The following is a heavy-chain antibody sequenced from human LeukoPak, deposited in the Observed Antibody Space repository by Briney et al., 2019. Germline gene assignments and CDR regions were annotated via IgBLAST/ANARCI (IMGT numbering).Heavy chain of an antibody. V-gene: IGHV3-7*01. D-gene: IGHD3-9*01. J-gene: IGHJ4*02. CDR2: IKQDGSEK. Sequence: PGGSLRLSCAASGFTFSSYSMNWVRQAPGKGLEWVANIKQDGSEKYYVDSVKGRFTISRDNAKNSLYLQMNSLRAEDTAVYYCARESTFLTGYYQSHYFDYWGQGTLVTVSS. CDR3: ARESTFLTGYYQSHYFDY. CDR1: GFTFSSYS.